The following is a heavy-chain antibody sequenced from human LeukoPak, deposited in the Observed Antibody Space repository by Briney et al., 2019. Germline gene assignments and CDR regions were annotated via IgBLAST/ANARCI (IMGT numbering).Heavy chain of an antibody. Sequence: GGSLRLSCAASGFTFSSYSMNWVRQAPGKGLEWVSVIYSGGSTYYADSVKGRFTISRDNSKNTLYLQMNSLRAEDTAVYYCARDLDAFDIWGQGTMVTVSS. V-gene: IGHV3-53*01. CDR2: IYSGGST. CDR3: ARDLDAFDI. CDR1: GFTFSSYS. J-gene: IGHJ3*02.